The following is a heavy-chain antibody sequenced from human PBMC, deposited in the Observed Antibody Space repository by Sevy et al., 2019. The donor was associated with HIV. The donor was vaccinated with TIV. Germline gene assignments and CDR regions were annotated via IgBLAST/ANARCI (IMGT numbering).Heavy chain of an antibody. CDR3: VRGMTKIVVVISDDSFDV. CDR2: ISYDGNTD. J-gene: IGHJ3*01. D-gene: IGHD3-22*01. V-gene: IGHV3-30-3*01. Sequence: GGSLRLSCAASVFTFSRYDMHWVRQAPGRGLEWVAVISYDGNTDFYADSLRGRFTVSRDNSKNTVYVQMNSLRPEDTALYYCVRGMTKIVVVISDDSFDVWGQGTMVTVSS. CDR1: VFTFSRYD.